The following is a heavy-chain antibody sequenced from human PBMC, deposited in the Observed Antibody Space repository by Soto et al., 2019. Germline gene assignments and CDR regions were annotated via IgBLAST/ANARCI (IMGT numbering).Heavy chain of an antibody. CDR1: GFTVSSNH. Sequence: EVQLVESGGGLTQPGGSLRLSCAVSGFTVSSNHVTWVRQATGKGLQWVSTISNDGSTYYADSVKGRFTISRDNSKNTLFLQMNSLRAEDTAMYYCAGYGCNSVWGQGTLVTVSS. CDR2: ISNDGST. CDR3: AGYGCNSV. V-gene: IGHV3-53*01. J-gene: IGHJ4*02. D-gene: IGHD4-17*01.